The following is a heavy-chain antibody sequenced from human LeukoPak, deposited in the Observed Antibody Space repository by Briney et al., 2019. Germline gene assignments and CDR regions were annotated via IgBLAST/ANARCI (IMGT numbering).Heavy chain of an antibody. V-gene: IGHV1-69*13. Sequence: SVKVSCKAPGGTFSSYAISWVRQAPGQGLEWMGGIIPIFGTANYAQKFQGRATITADESTSTAYMELSSLRSEDTAVYYCASAIFGVVTPNWFDPWGQGTLVTVSS. CDR1: GGTFSSYA. D-gene: IGHD3-3*01. CDR2: IIPIFGTA. J-gene: IGHJ5*02. CDR3: ASAIFGVVTPNWFDP.